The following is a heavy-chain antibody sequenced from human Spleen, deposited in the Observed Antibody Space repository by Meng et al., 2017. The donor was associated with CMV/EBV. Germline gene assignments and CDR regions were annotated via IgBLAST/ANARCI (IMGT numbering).Heavy chain of an antibody. Sequence: GGSLRLSCAASGFTFSSYEMNWVRQAPGKGLEWVSYISSSGSTIYYADSVKGRFTISRDNAKKSLYLQMNSLRAEDTAIYYCARGSTNWELPAYFDYWGQGTLVTVSS. V-gene: IGHV3-48*03. CDR3: ARGSTNWELPAYFDY. D-gene: IGHD3-10*01. J-gene: IGHJ4*02. CDR2: ISSSGSTI. CDR1: GFTFSSYE.